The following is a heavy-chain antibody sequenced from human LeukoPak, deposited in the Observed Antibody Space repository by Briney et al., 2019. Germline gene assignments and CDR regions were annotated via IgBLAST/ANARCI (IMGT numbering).Heavy chain of an antibody. V-gene: IGHV3-48*01. J-gene: IGHJ3*02. D-gene: IGHD3-22*01. CDR2: ISSISSPI. Sequence: RGSLRLSCAASGFTFSSYSMNWVRQAPGKGLEWVSYISSISSPIYSADSLRGRFTISRDNAKNSLYLQMNSLRAEDTAVYYCTRDHHRRHYDSQARNTFDIWGQGTMVTVSS. CDR1: GFTFSSYS. CDR3: TRDHHRRHYDSQARNTFDI.